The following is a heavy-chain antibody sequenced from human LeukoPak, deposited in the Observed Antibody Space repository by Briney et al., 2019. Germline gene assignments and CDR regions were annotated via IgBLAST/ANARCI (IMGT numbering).Heavy chain of an antibody. CDR2: MNRDGSEK. CDR1: GFTFAPYW. Sequence: GESLRLSCAASGFTFAPYWMTWVRQAPGKGLEYVATMNRDGSEKYYVDSVKGRFTISRDNAKNSLYLQMNSLRAEDTAAYYCVGLGENYWGQGSLVTVSS. CDR3: VGLGENY. V-gene: IGHV3-7*02. J-gene: IGHJ4*02. D-gene: IGHD3-10*01.